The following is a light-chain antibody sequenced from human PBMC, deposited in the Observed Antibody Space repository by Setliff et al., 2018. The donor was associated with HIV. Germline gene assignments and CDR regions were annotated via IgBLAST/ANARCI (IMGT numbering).Light chain of an antibody. CDR3: CSYAGTNTYV. V-gene: IGLV2-23*02. CDR1: SSDVGSYTF. CDR2: QVN. Sequence: QSALTQPASVSGSPGQSITISCTGSSSDVGSYTFVSWYQQHPGKAPKLMIYQVNKRPSGVSNRFSGSKSGNTASLTISGLQAEDETDYYCCSYAGTNTYVFGTGTKVTVL. J-gene: IGLJ1*01.